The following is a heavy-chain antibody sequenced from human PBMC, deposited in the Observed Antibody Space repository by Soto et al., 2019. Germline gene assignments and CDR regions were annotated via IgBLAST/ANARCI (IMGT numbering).Heavy chain of an antibody. J-gene: IGHJ6*02. Sequence: GGSLRLSCAASGFTFSSYSMNWVRQAPGKGLEWVSSISSSSSYIYYADSVKGRFTISRDNAKNSLYLQMNSLRAEDTAVYYCARGVTSSGWPFYYYYGMDVWGQGTTVTVSS. CDR3: ARGVTSSGWPFYYYYGMDV. CDR2: ISSSSSYI. D-gene: IGHD6-19*01. CDR1: GFTFSSYS. V-gene: IGHV3-21*01.